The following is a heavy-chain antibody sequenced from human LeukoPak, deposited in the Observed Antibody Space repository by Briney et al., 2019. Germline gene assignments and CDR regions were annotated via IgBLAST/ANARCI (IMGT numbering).Heavy chain of an antibody. CDR2: ISSSGSTM. J-gene: IGHJ5*02. CDR1: GLTFSSYS. Sequence: GGSLRLSCAVSGLTFSSYSMNWVRQAPGKGLEWLSYISSSGSTMYYADSVKGRFTISRDNSKNTLYLQMNSLRAEDTAVYYCARAVLAWGQGTLVTVSS. CDR3: ARAVLA. V-gene: IGHV3-48*01.